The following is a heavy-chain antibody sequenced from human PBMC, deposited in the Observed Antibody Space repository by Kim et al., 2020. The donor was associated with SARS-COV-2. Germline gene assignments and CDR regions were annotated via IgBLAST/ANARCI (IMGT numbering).Heavy chain of an antibody. V-gene: IGHV1-69*01. Sequence: QGRVTITADESTSTAYMELSSLRSEDTAVYYCARVKPGGSSSPIVGYFDYWGQGTLVTVSS. CDR3: ARVKPGGSSSPIVGYFDY. J-gene: IGHJ4*02. D-gene: IGHD6-6*01.